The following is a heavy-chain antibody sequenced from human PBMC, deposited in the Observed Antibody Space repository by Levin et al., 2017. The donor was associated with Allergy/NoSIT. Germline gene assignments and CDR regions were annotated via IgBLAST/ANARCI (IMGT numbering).Heavy chain of an antibody. D-gene: IGHD2-2*01. V-gene: IGHV1-2*02. J-gene: IGHJ6*03. CDR3: ARFLGLCSSASCPIYYYFYYMDV. Sequence: GASVKVSCKASGYIFTDHHLHWVRQAPGQGLEWMGWINPNSGGTKYAQKFQGRVTMTRDTSISTAYMDLSSLRSDDTALYYCARFLGLCSSASCPIYYYFYYMDVWGKGTTVTVSS. CDR1: GYIFTDHH. CDR2: INPNSGGT.